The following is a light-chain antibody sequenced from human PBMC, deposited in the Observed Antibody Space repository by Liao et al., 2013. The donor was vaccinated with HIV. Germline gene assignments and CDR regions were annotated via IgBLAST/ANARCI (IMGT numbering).Light chain of an antibody. CDR1: KLGDKY. Sequence: SYELTQPPSVSVSPGQTASITCFGDKLGDKYACWYQVKPGQSPVLVIFQDRKRPSGIPERFSGSNSGNTATLTISASQASDEADYYCQAWDSNTVVFGGGTKLTVL. J-gene: IGLJ2*01. V-gene: IGLV3-1*01. CDR3: QAWDSNTVV. CDR2: QDR.